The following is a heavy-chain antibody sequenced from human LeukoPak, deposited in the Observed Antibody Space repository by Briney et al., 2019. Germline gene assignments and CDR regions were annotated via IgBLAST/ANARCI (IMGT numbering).Heavy chain of an antibody. Sequence: PSETLSLTCTVSGGSISGSSYYWAWIRQPPGKGLEWIGYIYYGGSTNYNPSLKSRVTISVDTSKNQFSLKLSSVTAADTAVYYCARDDMVRGFSYYYGMDVWGQGTTVTVSS. CDR2: IYYGGST. CDR1: GGSISGSSYY. CDR3: ARDDMVRGFSYYYGMDV. D-gene: IGHD3-10*01. J-gene: IGHJ6*02. V-gene: IGHV4-61*05.